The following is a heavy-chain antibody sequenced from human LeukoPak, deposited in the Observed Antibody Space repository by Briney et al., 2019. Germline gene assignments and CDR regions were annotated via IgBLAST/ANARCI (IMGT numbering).Heavy chain of an antibody. V-gene: IGHV3-7*03. J-gene: IGHJ6*02. CDR1: GFTFNNAW. CDR2: VNRDGSET. Sequence: PGGSLRLSCAASGFTFNNAWMSWVRQAPGRGPEWVANVNRDGSETYYLDSVKGRFTISKDNAKNSLYLQMNSLRAEDTALYHCARNNGMDVWGQGTTVIVSS. CDR3: ARNNGMDV.